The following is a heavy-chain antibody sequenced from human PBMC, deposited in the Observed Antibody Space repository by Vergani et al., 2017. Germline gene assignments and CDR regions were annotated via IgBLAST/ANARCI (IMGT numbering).Heavy chain of an antibody. D-gene: IGHD2-21*01. V-gene: IGHV3-21*04. J-gene: IGHJ4*02. CDR2: ISSSSYI. CDR3: TRAGRPVARDY. CDR1: GFTFSTYT. Sequence: EVQLVESGGGLVKPGGSLRLSCAASGFTFSTYTMNWVRQAPGKGLEWVSSISSSSYIYYADSVKGRFTISRDNAKNSLYLQMNSLGAEDTALYYCTRAGRPVARDYWGQGTLVTVSS.